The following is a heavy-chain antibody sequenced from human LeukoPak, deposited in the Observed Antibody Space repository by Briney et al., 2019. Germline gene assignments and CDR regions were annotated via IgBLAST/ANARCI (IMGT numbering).Heavy chain of an antibody. J-gene: IGHJ4*02. CDR2: IIPILGIA. CDR1: GGTFSSYA. V-gene: IGHV1-69*04. CDR3: ARGTALSSPLEY. D-gene: IGHD1-1*01. Sequence: SVKVSCKASGGTFSSYAISWVRQAPGQGLEWMGRIIPILGIASYAQKFQGRVTITADKSTSTAYMELSSLRSEDTAVYYCARGTALSSPLEYWGQGTLVIVSS.